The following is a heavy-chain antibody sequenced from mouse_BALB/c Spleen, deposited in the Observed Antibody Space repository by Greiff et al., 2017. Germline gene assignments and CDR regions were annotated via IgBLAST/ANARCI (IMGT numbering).Heavy chain of an antibody. D-gene: IGHD1-1*01. CDR3: ARGDYYGLYAMDY. Sequence: QVQLQQSGPELVKPGASVRISCKASGYTFTSYYIHWVKQRPGQGLEWIGWIYPGNVNTKYNEKFKGKATLTADKSSSTAYMQLSSLTSEDSAVYFCARGDYYGLYAMDYWGQGTSVTVSS. V-gene: IGHV1S56*01. CDR2: IYPGNVNT. J-gene: IGHJ4*01. CDR1: GYTFTSYY.